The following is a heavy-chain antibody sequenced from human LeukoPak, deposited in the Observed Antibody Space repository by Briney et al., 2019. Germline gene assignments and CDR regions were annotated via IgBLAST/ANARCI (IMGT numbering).Heavy chain of an antibody. D-gene: IGHD1-26*01. CDR2: INHSGST. Sequence: PSETLSPTCAVYGGSFSGYYWSWIRQPPGKGLEWIGEINHSGSTNYNPSLKSRVTISVDTSKNQFSLKLSSVTAADTAVYYCARGQWELTLGYWGQGTLVTVSS. CDR1: GGSFSGYY. V-gene: IGHV4-34*01. CDR3: ARGQWELTLGY. J-gene: IGHJ4*02.